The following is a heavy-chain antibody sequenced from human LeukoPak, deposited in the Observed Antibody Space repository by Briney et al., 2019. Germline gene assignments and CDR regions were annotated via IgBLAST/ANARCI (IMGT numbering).Heavy chain of an antibody. D-gene: IGHD6-19*01. CDR2: IWYDGSNK. CDR3: AREVSGWFPNGYFQD. Sequence: GGSLRLSCAASGFTFSSYGMHWVRQAPGKGLEWVAVIWYDGSNKYYADSVKGRFTISRDNSKNTLYLQMNGLRAEDTAVYYCAREVSGWFPNGYFQDWGQGTLVTVSS. J-gene: IGHJ1*01. V-gene: IGHV3-33*01. CDR1: GFTFSSYG.